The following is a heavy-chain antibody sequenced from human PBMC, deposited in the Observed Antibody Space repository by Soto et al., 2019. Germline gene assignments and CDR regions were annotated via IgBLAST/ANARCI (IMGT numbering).Heavy chain of an antibody. CDR2: FSSSSSTI. D-gene: IGHD1-26*01. V-gene: IGHV3-48*04. CDR3: AHIVGAPNWFDP. J-gene: IGHJ5*02. Sequence: GGSLRLSCAASGFTFSSYSMNWVRQAPGKGLEWVSYFSSSSSTIYYTDSLKSRLTITKDTSKNQVVLTMTNMDPVDTATYYCAHIVGAPNWFDPWGQGTLVTVSS. CDR1: GFTFSSYS.